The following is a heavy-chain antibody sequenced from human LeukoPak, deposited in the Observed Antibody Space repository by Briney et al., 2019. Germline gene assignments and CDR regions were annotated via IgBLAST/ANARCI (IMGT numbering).Heavy chain of an antibody. Sequence: SETLSLTCSVSGGSVRSGNYYWSWIRQPPGKGLEWIGYMSYSGSTNYNPSLKSRVTISVDTSKNQFSLKLSSVTAADTAVYYCARRRGAHTANALDIWGQGTMVTVSS. CDR2: MSYSGST. J-gene: IGHJ3*02. V-gene: IGHV4-61*01. D-gene: IGHD3-10*01. CDR1: GGSVRSGNYY. CDR3: ARRRGAHTANALDI.